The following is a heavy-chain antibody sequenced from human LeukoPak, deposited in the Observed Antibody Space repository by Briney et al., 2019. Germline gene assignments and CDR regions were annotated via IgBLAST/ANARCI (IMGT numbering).Heavy chain of an antibody. CDR1: GIMFSDSA. J-gene: IGHJ4*02. CDR3: VKGACSSGCSGNY. D-gene: IGHD6-19*01. CDR2: ITDNYNT. V-gene: IGHV3-23*01. Sequence: GESLRLSCAASGIMFSDSAMYWVRQAPGKGLECVAVITDNYNTYYGDSVKGRFTVSRDNSKKTLYLQMNSLRVDDTALYHCVKGACSSGCSGNYWGQGTRVIVSS.